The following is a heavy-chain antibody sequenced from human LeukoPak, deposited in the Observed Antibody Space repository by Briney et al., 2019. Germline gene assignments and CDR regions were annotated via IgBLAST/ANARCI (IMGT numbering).Heavy chain of an antibody. J-gene: IGHJ6*02. CDR3: ARWRGAGPYYYYGMDV. Sequence: PGGSLRLSCAASGFTFSDYYMSWIRQAPGKGLEWVSYIGSSSSCTNYADSVKGRFTISRENAKNSLYLQMNSLRAGDTAVYYCARWRGAGPYYYYGMDVWGQGTTVTVSS. CDR2: IGSSSSCT. D-gene: IGHD1-26*01. CDR1: GFTFSDYY. V-gene: IGHV3-11*06.